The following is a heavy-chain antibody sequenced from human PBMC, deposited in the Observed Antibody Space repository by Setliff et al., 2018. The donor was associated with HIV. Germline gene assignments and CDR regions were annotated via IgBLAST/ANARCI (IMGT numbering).Heavy chain of an antibody. J-gene: IGHJ4*02. V-gene: IGHV4-39*07. Sequence: SETLSLTCTVSGGSISSTSYYWGWIRQSPGKGLEWIGSMYYSGSTYYNPSLKSRVTISVDTSKNQFSLKLSSVTAADTAVYYCAREWGRDGYDPHYFDYWGQGTLVTVSS. CDR1: GGSISSTSYY. CDR2: MYYSGST. CDR3: AREWGRDGYDPHYFDY. D-gene: IGHD5-12*01.